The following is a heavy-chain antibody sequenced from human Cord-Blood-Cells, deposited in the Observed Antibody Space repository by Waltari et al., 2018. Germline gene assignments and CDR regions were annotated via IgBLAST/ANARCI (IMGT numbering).Heavy chain of an antibody. CDR1: GYTFTGYY. J-gene: IGHJ3*02. D-gene: IGHD3-10*01. V-gene: IGHV1-2*04. CDR2: INPNSGGT. Sequence: QVQLVQSGAEVKKPGASVKVSCKASGYTFTGYYMHWVRQAPGKGLEWMGWINPNSGGTNYAQKFQGWVTMTRDTSISTAYMELGRLRSDDTAVYYCALHYYGSGTLGAFDIWGQGTMVTVSS. CDR3: ALHYYGSGTLGAFDI.